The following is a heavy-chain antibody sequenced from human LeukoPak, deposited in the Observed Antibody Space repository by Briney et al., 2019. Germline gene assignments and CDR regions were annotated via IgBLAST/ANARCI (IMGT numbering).Heavy chain of an antibody. V-gene: IGHV3-21*01. CDR2: ISSGGSYI. CDR1: GFTFSHYS. Sequence: GGSLRLSCAASGFTFSHYSMNWVRQAPGKGLEWVSSISSGGSYIHYADSVKGRFTISRDNAKNSVYLQMNSLRAEDTAVYYCAKLTFIIVEGSYDVSDIWGQGTMVTVSS. CDR3: AKLTFIIVEGSYDVSDI. J-gene: IGHJ3*02. D-gene: IGHD1-26*01.